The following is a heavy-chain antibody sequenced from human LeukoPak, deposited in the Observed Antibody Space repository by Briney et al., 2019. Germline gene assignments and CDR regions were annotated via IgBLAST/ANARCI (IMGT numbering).Heavy chain of an antibody. CDR3: ARGAGILWFGEIRSYYMDV. D-gene: IGHD3-10*01. Sequence: EASVKVSCKASGYTFTGYYMHWVRQAHGQGLEWMGWINPNSGGTNYAQKFQGRVTMTWDTSISTAYMELSRLRSDDTAVYYCARGAGILWFGEIRSYYMDVWGKGTTVTISS. CDR1: GYTFTGYY. V-gene: IGHV1-2*02. J-gene: IGHJ6*03. CDR2: INPNSGGT.